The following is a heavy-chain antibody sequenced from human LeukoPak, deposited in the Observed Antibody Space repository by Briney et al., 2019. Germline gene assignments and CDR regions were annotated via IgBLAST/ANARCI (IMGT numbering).Heavy chain of an antibody. D-gene: IGHD1-26*01. CDR2: VYQSGTT. CDR1: SGSISTCY. V-gene: IGHV4-59*08. CDR3: ARHGGSLGYFDN. Sequence: SETLSLTCTVSSGSISTCYWSWIRQPPGKGLEWIGYVYQSGTTSYNPSLKRRVTISTDTSKNQFSLRVTSVTAADTAVYYCARHGGSLGYFDNWGQGTLVPVSS. J-gene: IGHJ4*02.